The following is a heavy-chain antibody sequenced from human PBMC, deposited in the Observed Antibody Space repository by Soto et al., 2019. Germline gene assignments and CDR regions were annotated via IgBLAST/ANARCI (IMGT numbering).Heavy chain of an antibody. CDR2: VYSDGSST. Sequence: EALRLSCAASGFTFSSYCMHWVRQVSGKGLVWVSRVYSDGSSTSYADSVKGRFTISRDNAKNTLYLQMNSLRAEDTAVYYCARDMSSGSYFDYWGQGTLVTVSS. CDR3: ARDMSSGSYFDY. J-gene: IGHJ4*02. V-gene: IGHV3-74*01. CDR1: GFTFSSYC. D-gene: IGHD1-26*01.